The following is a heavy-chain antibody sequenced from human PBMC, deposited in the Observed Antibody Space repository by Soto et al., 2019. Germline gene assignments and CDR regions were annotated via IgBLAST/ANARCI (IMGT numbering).Heavy chain of an antibody. CDR2: INYSGST. V-gene: IGHV4-31*03. J-gene: IGHJ4*02. CDR1: GGSINSGGYY. CDR3: AKNYSGWYHY. Sequence: SETLSLTCTVSGGSINSGGYYWSWIRQHPGKNLEWTGYINYSGSTNYNPSLKSRITISRDTAKNQFSLKLSSVTAADTAVYYCAKNYSGWYHYWGQGTLVTVSS. D-gene: IGHD6-19*01.